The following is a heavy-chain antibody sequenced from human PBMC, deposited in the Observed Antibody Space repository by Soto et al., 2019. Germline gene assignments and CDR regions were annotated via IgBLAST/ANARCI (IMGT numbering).Heavy chain of an antibody. Sequence: QVQLVESGGGVVQPGRSLRLSCAASGFTFSSYGMHWVRQAPGKGLEWVAVISYDGSNKYYADSVKGRFTISRDNSKKTLYLQMHSLRAEDTAVYYCAKGTGYCSGGSCYWVRVWGQGTTVTVSS. CDR1: GFTFSSYG. D-gene: IGHD2-15*01. J-gene: IGHJ6*02. CDR3: AKGTGYCSGGSCYWVRV. V-gene: IGHV3-30*18. CDR2: ISYDGSNK.